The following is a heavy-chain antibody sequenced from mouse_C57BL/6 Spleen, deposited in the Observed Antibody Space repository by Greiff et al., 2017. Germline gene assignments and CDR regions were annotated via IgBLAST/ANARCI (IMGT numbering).Heavy chain of an antibody. CDR1: GYTFTSYW. Sequence: QVHVKQPGTELVKPGASVKLSCKASGYTFTSYWMHWVKQRPGQGLEWIGNINPSNGGTNYNEKFKSKATLTVDKSSSTAFMQLSSLTSEASAVYYCARWGGYGNYYAMDYWGQGTSVTVSS. V-gene: IGHV1-53*01. D-gene: IGHD2-10*02. J-gene: IGHJ4*01. CDR3: ARWGGYGNYYAMDY. CDR2: INPSNGGT.